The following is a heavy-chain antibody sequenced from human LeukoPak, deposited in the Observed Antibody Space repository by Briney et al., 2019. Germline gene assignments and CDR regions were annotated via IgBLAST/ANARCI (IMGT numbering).Heavy chain of an antibody. J-gene: IGHJ4*02. CDR1: GYTFTGYY. CDR3: SSDFGGIVAEMATIDFEY. Sequence: ASVKVSCKASGYTFTGYYMHWVRQAPGQGLEWMGWINPNSGGTNYAQKFQGRVTMTRDTSISTAYMELSRLRSDDTAGQYWSSDFGGIVAEMATIDFEYWSQGTLV. V-gene: IGHV1-2*02. D-gene: IGHD5-24*01. CDR2: INPNSGGT.